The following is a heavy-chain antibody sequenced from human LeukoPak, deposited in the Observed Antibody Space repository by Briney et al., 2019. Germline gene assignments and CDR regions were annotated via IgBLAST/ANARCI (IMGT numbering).Heavy chain of an antibody. Sequence: GGSLRLSCAASGFTFSSYWMSWVRQAPGKGLEWVANIKQDGSEKYYVDSVKGRFTISRDNAKNSLYLQMNSLRAEDTAVYYCAKDRAYYDSSGYEALDAFDIWGQGTMVTVSS. V-gene: IGHV3-7*01. CDR2: IKQDGSEK. J-gene: IGHJ3*02. CDR1: GFTFSSYW. D-gene: IGHD3-22*01. CDR3: AKDRAYYDSSGYEALDAFDI.